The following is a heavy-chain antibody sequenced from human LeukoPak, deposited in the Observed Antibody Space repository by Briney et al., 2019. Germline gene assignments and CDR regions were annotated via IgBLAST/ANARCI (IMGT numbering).Heavy chain of an antibody. D-gene: IGHD6-13*01. Sequence: PGGSLRLSCTTSGFIFSIYGMHWVRQAPGKGLEWVALIRNDIPKDGINKYYADSVRGRFTISRDNSKNTVYLQMNSLRVADTAMYYCAKGDSNWGQGTLVTVSS. CDR3: AKGDSN. CDR2: IRNDIPKDGINK. V-gene: IGHV3-30*02. CDR1: GFIFSIYG. J-gene: IGHJ4*02.